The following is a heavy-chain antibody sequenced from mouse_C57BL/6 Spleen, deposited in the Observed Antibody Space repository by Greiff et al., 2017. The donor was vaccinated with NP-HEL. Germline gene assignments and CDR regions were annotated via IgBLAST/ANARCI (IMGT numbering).Heavy chain of an antibody. V-gene: IGHV14-1*01. CDR2: LDPEDGDT. CDR3: TTSAQATHYAMDY. D-gene: IGHD3-2*02. CDR1: GFNITDYY. Sequence: VQLQQSGAELVRPGASVKLSCTASGFNITDYYMHWVKQRPEQGLEWIGRLDPEDGDTEYAPKFQGKATMTADTSSNTAYLQLSSLTSEDTAVYYCTTSAQATHYAMDYWGQGTSVTVSS. J-gene: IGHJ4*01.